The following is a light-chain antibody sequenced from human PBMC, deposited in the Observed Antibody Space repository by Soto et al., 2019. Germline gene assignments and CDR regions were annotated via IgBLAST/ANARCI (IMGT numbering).Light chain of an antibody. CDR1: SSDIGSYNR. J-gene: IGLJ2*01. CDR3: SLYTINNIVL. V-gene: IGLV2-18*01. Sequence: QSALTQPPSVSGSPGQSVTISCTGTSSDIGSYNRVSWYQQPPGTVPKLMIYEVSNRPSGVPDRFSGSKSGNTASLTISGLQAEDEADYYCSLYTINNIVLFGGGTQLTVL. CDR2: EVS.